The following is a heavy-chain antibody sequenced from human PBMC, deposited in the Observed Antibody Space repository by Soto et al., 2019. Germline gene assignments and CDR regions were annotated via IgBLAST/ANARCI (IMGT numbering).Heavy chain of an antibody. D-gene: IGHD4-4*01. V-gene: IGHV4-59*01. Sequence: SETLSLTCTVSGGSISSYYWSWIRQPPGKGLEWIGYIYYSGSTNYNPSLKSRVTISVDTSKNQFSLKLSSVTAADTAVYYCARGWATADPNFDYWGQGTLVTVSS. CDR1: GGSISSYY. J-gene: IGHJ4*02. CDR2: IYYSGST. CDR3: ARGWATADPNFDY.